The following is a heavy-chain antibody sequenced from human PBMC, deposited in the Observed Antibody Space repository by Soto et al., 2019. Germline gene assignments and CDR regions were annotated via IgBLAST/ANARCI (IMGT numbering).Heavy chain of an antibody. Sequence: QVQLVQSGAEVKKPGSSVNVSCKASGGTFSSFAFSWVRQAPGQGLEWMGDIIPIFGRTHYAQKFQGRVTITADESTFTAYMELRSLTSEDTAVYYGARGDTHQLLRGWFDPWGQGTRVIVSS. J-gene: IGHJ5*02. CDR2: IIPIFGRT. D-gene: IGHD2-2*01. CDR3: ARGDTHQLLRGWFDP. CDR1: GGTFSSFA. V-gene: IGHV1-69*01.